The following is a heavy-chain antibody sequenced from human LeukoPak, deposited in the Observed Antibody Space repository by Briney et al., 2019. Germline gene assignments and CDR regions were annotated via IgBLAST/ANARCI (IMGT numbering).Heavy chain of an antibody. CDR3: ARRPTGDPKFDY. J-gene: IGHJ4*02. CDR1: GGSISNYF. V-gene: IGHV4-59*08. Sequence: SETLSLTCSVSGGSISNYFWTWIRQPPGKGLEWIGYIYSSGSTYYNPSLKSRVTISVDTSKNRFSLKLSTVTAADTAVSYCARRPTGDPKFDYWGQGTLVTVSS. CDR2: IYSSGST. D-gene: IGHD7-27*01.